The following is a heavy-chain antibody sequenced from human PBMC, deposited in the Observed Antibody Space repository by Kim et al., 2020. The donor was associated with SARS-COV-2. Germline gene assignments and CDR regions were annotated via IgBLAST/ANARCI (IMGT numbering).Heavy chain of an antibody. Sequence: RSYARNFQGRVTMTRDTSTSTVYMEVNSLRSEDTALYYCARERRGEVDYWGQGTLVTVSS. CDR2: R. J-gene: IGHJ4*02. V-gene: IGHV1-46*01. D-gene: IGHD3-10*01. CDR3: ARERRGEVDY.